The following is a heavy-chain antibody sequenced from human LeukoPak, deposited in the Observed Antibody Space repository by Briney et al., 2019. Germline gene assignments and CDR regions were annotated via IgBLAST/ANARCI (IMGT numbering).Heavy chain of an antibody. V-gene: IGHV4-34*01. J-gene: IGHJ4*02. CDR1: GGSFSGYY. D-gene: IGHD7-27*01. CDR3: ARGLGTL. CDR2: INHREST. Sequence: PSETLSLTCAVYGGSFSGYYWSWIRQPPGKGLEWIVEINHRESTNYNPSLKSRVAISVDTSKNQFSLKLSSVTAADTAVYYCARGLGTLWGQGTLVTVSS.